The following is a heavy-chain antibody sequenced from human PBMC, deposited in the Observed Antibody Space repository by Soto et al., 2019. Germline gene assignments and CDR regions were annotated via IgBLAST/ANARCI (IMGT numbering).Heavy chain of an antibody. D-gene: IGHD1-7*01. CDR2: ITHSGST. CDR3: ASRDPGTSVDY. Sequence: PSETLSLTCAVYGGSFSAYSWSWIRQPPGKGLEWIGEITHSGSTYYNPSLKSRVTISVDTSKNQFSLKLSSVTAADTAVYYCASRDPGTSVDYWGQGTLVTVSS. CDR1: GGSFSAYS. J-gene: IGHJ4*02. V-gene: IGHV4-34*01.